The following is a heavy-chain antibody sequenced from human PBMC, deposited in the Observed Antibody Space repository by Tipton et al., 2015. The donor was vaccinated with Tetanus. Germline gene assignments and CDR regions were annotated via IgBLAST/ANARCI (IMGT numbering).Heavy chain of an antibody. CDR1: GGSISSGGYY. CDR2: IYNSGGT. Sequence: TLSLTCTVSGGSISSGGYYWSWIRQHPGKGLEWIGGIYNSGGTYYNPSLKSRVTILVDTTKNQFSLKLKSVTVAGTAVYYGARDQGRGARGWNHFDNWGQGTLVSVSS. J-gene: IGHJ4*02. CDR3: ARDQGRGARGWNHFDN. D-gene: IGHD1-26*01. V-gene: IGHV4-31*03.